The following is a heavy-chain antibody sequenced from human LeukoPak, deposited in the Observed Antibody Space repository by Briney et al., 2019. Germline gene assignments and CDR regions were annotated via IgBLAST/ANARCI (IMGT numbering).Heavy chain of an antibody. D-gene: IGHD6-6*01. Sequence: PGGSLRLSCAASGFTFSSYSMDWVRQAPGKGLEWVSSISSSSSYIYYADSVKGRFTISRDHAKNSLYLRMNSLRAEDTAVYYCASGLVNDDWFDPWGQGTLVTVSS. CDR1: GFTFSSYS. CDR2: ISSSSSYI. CDR3: ASGLVNDDWFDP. J-gene: IGHJ5*02. V-gene: IGHV3-21*01.